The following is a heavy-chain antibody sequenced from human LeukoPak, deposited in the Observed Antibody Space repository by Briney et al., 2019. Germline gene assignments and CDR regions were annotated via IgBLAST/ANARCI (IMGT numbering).Heavy chain of an antibody. CDR2: KYYSGST. V-gene: IGHV4-39*01. CDR3: ARVLETFEYYYYYYYMDV. Sequence: SETLSLTCTVSGGSICSSVYYWGWIRQPPGKGLEWIGTKYYSGSTYYNPSLKSRVTISVDTSKNQFSLKLSSVTAADTAVYYCARVLETFEYYYYYYYMDVWGKGTTVTISS. J-gene: IGHJ6*03. CDR1: GGSICSSVYY. D-gene: IGHD3-3*02.